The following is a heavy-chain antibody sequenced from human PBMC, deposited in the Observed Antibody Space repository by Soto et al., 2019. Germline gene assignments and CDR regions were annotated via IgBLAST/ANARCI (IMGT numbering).Heavy chain of an antibody. CDR3: ARSMFP. V-gene: IGHV4-31*03. J-gene: IGHJ5*02. CDR1: GGSINSGGYY. CDR2: IYYSGST. Sequence: QVQLQESGPGLVKPSQTLSLTCTVSGGSINSGGYYWNWIRQHPGKGLEWIGYIYYSGSTYYNPSLENRVTKPVDTSKNQFSLELSSVTAAATAVYYWARSMFPWGQGTLVTVSS. D-gene: IGHD3-10*02.